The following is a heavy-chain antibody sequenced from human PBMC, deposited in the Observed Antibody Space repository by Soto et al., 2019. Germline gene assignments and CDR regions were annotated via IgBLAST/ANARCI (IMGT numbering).Heavy chain of an antibody. Sequence: EVQLLQSGGGLVQPGESLRLSCATSGFGFRSYAMAWVRQAPGKGLEWVASIGASGNIIYYADSVKGRFTISRDNSKDTLFLEINNVRVDDTATYYCVKAPPTATVNWFDPWGQGSLVSVSS. CDR2: IGASGNII. V-gene: IGHV3-23*01. CDR3: VKAPPTATVNWFDP. CDR1: GFGFRSYA. D-gene: IGHD5-18*01. J-gene: IGHJ5*02.